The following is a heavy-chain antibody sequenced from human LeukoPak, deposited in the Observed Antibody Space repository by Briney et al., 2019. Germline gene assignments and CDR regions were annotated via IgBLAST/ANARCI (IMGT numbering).Heavy chain of an antibody. CDR3: ARGRPYYGSGSRGAFDY. D-gene: IGHD3-10*01. CDR2: ICYSGST. Sequence: SQTLSLTCTVSGGSISSGGYYWSWIRQHPGKGLEWIGYICYSGSTYYNPSLKSRVTISVDTSKNQFSLKLSSVTAADTAVYYCARGRPYYGSGSRGAFDYWGQGTLVTVSS. V-gene: IGHV4-31*03. J-gene: IGHJ4*02. CDR1: GGSISSGGYY.